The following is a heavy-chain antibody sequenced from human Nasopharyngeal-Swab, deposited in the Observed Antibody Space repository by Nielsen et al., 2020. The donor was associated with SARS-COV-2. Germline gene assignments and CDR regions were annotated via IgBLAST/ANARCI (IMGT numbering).Heavy chain of an antibody. CDR2: INPNSGGT. Sequence: ASVKVSCKASGYTFTGYYMHWVRQAPGQGLEWMGRINPNSGGTNYAQKFQGRVTMTRDTSISTAYMELSSLRSEDTAVYYCARRPTTVTTWWLDPWGQGTLVTVSS. CDR1: GYTFTGYY. J-gene: IGHJ5*02. CDR3: ARRPTTVTTWWLDP. V-gene: IGHV1-2*06. D-gene: IGHD4-11*01.